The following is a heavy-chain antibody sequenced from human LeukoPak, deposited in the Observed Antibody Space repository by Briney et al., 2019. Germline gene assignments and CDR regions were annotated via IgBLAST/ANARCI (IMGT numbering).Heavy chain of an antibody. V-gene: IGHV3-48*02. CDR1: GFAFSSYS. D-gene: IGHD1-1*01. CDR2: ISSSSSTI. J-gene: IGHJ3*02. CDR3: ARDPGTTGMIDAFDI. Sequence: PGGSLRLSCAASGFAFSSYSMNWVRQAPGKGLEWVSYISSSSSTIYYADSVKGRFTISRDNAKNSLYLQMNSLRDEDTAVYYCARDPGTTGMIDAFDIWGQGTMVTVS.